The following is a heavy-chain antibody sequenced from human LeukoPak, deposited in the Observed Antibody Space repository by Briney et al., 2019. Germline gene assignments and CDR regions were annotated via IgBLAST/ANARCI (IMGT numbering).Heavy chain of an antibody. CDR1: GYTFTGYY. D-gene: IGHD3-3*01. J-gene: IGHJ5*02. V-gene: IGHV1-2*02. CDR3: ARAKLRFLEGWFDP. Sequence: GASVKVSCKASGYTFTGYYMHWVRQAPGQGLEWMGWFNPNSGGTNYAQKFQGRVTMTRDTSISTAYMELSRLRSDDTAVYYCARAKLRFLEGWFDPWGQGTLVTVSS. CDR2: FNPNSGGT.